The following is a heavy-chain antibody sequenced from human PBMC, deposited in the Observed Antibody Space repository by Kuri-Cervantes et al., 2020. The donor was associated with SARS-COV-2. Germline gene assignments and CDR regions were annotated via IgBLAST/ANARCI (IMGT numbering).Heavy chain of an antibody. CDR2: IYTSGST. CDR1: GGSISSYY. Sequence: GSLRLSCTVSGGSISSYYWSWIRQPAGKGLEWIGRIYTSGSTNYNPSLKSRVTMSVDTSKNQFSLKLSSVTAADTAVYYCARGLMTEFDYWGQGTLVTVSS. J-gene: IGHJ4*02. CDR3: ARGLMTEFDY. V-gene: IGHV4-4*07. D-gene: IGHD3-16*01.